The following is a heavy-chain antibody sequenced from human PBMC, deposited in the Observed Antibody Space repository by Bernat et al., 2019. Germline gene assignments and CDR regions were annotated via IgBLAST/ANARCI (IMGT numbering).Heavy chain of an antibody. V-gene: IGHV1-18*01. CDR2: ISAYNGNT. J-gene: IGHJ3*02. D-gene: IGHD3-22*01. CDR1: GYTFTSYG. CDR3: ARVPHPDIFYYDSSGYLPAFDI. Sequence: QVQLVQSGAEVKKPGASVKVSCTASGYTFTSYGISWVRQAPGQGLEWMGWISAYNGNTNYAQKLQGRVTMTTDTSTSTAYMELRSLRSDDTAVYYCARVPHPDIFYYDSSGYLPAFDIWGQGTMVTVSS.